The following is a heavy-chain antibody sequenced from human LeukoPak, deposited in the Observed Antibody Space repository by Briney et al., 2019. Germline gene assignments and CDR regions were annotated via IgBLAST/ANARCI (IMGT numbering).Heavy chain of an antibody. CDR3: ARSGGLQKFDY. V-gene: IGHV3-30-3*01. CDR2: ISYDGNTI. D-gene: IGHD4-11*01. J-gene: IGHJ4*02. CDR1: EVTFRNYA. Sequence: PGGSLRLSCAASEVTFRNYAVHWVRRAPGKGLQWVAVISYDGNTIHYADSVKGRFIISRDTSKNTLYLQMNSLRAEDTAVYYCARSGGLQKFDYWGQGTLVTVSS.